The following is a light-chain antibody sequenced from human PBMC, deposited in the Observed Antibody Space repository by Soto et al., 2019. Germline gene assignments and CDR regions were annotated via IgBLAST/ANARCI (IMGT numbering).Light chain of an antibody. CDR2: EVS. CDR3: RTYAASNNFAMV. Sequence: QSALTQPPSASGSPGQSVTISCTGTSSDVGGYNYVSWYQQHPGKAPKLMIYEVSKQPSGVPDRLSGSKSGNTASLTVSGVQAEEEADYYCRTYAASNNFAMVFGGGTKLTVL. J-gene: IGLJ2*01. CDR1: SSDVGGYNY. V-gene: IGLV2-8*01.